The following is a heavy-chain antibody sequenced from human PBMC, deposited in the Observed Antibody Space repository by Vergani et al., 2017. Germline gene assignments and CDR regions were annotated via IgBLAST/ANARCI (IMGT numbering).Heavy chain of an antibody. D-gene: IGHD1-26*01. J-gene: IGHJ6*02. V-gene: IGHV1-2*04. CDR1: GGTFRSYA. CDR3: ARVELLLSGGDYYYGMDV. CDR2: INPNSGGT. Sequence: QVQLVQSGAEVKKPGSSVKVSCKASGGTFRSYAISWVRQAPGQGLEWMGWINPNSGGTNYAQKFQGWVTMTRDTSMSTAYMERSRLRSDDTAVYYCARVELLLSGGDYYYGMDVWGQGTTVTVSS.